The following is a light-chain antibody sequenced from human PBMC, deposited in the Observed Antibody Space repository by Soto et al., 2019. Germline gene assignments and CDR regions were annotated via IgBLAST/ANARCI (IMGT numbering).Light chain of an antibody. V-gene: IGKV3-11*01. Sequence: EIVLTQSPATLSLSPGERATLSCRASQSVSSYLAWYQQKPGQGPRLLIYDASKRATDIPARFTGSGSGTDFTLTISSLEPEEFAVYFCQQRSTWTFGQGTKVEI. CDR2: DAS. J-gene: IGKJ1*01. CDR3: QQRSTWT. CDR1: QSVSSY.